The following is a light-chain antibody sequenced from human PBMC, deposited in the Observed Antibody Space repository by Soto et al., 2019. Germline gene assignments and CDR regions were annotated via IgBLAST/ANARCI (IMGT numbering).Light chain of an antibody. Sequence: QSALTQPASVSGSPGLSITISCTGTSSDFGSYNYVCWYQHHPGKAPKLIIYEVTNRPAGVSNRFSGSKSGNTASLTISGLQAEDEADYYCNTYTTNSNRVFGTGTKVTV. CDR2: EVT. CDR3: NTYTTNSNRV. J-gene: IGLJ1*01. V-gene: IGLV2-14*01. CDR1: SSDFGSYNY.